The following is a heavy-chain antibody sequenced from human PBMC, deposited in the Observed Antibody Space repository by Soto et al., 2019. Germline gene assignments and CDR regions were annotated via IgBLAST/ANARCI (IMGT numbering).Heavy chain of an antibody. CDR3: ARGGDYGETTWFDP. CDR1: GDSVSSNSAT. D-gene: IGHD4-17*01. V-gene: IGHV6-1*01. Sequence: QTLSLTCAISGDSVSSNSATWTWIRQSPSRGLEWLGKTYYRSKWYNDYAESVKSRITINSDTSKNQFSLQLNSVTLEDTAVYYCARGGDYGETTWFDPWGQGTLVTVSS. J-gene: IGHJ5*02. CDR2: TYYRSKWYN.